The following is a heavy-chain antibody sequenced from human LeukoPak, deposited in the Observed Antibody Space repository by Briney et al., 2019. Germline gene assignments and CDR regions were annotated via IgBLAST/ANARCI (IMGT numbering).Heavy chain of an antibody. J-gene: IGHJ3*02. V-gene: IGHV3-21*01. D-gene: IGHD2-2*01. CDR3: ASRYCTSTNCYAFDI. CDR1: GFTFRSYS. Sequence: GGSLRLSCAASGFTFRSYSMNWVRQAPGKGLEWVSSISSSSSYIYYADSVKGRFTISRDNAKNSLFLQMNSLRAEDTAVYYCASRYCTSTNCYAFDIWGQGTMVTVSS. CDR2: ISSSSSYI.